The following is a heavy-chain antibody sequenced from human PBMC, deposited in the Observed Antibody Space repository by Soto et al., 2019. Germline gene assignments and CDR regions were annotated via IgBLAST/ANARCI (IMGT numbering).Heavy chain of an antibody. CDR1: GGSTNSGNYY. J-gene: IGHJ2*01. Sequence: QVQLQESGPGLLKSSETLSLTCSVSGGSTNSGNYYWSWIRQHPGKGLEWIGYIYYTGSIYYNPSRKSRVTISVDTSKNQFSLRLNSVTAADTAVYHCARGPGEYGRFYWYFDLWGRGTLVTVSS. CDR3: ARGPGEYGRFYWYFDL. CDR2: IYYTGSI. V-gene: IGHV4-31*03. D-gene: IGHD4-17*01.